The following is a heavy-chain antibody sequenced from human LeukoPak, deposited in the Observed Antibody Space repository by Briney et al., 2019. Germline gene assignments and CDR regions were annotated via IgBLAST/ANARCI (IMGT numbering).Heavy chain of an antibody. V-gene: IGHV4-31*03. J-gene: IGHJ4*02. CDR2: IYYSGST. D-gene: IGHD4-17*01. Sequence: SETLSLTCNVSGGSINSGGYYWSWIRQHPGKGLEWIGYIYYSGSTYYNPSLKSRVTISVDTSKNQFSLKLNSVTAADTAVYYCARVGFGDYLLDSWGQGTLVTVSS. CDR1: GGSINSGGYY. CDR3: ARVGFGDYLLDS.